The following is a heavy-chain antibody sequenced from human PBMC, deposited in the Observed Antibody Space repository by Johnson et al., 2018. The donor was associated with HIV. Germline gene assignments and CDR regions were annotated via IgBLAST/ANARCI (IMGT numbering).Heavy chain of an antibody. V-gene: IGHV3-30-3*01. CDR1: GFTFSSYA. Sequence: QVQLVESGGGVVQPGRYLRLSCAASGFTFSSYAMHWVRQAPGKGLEWVAVISYDGANKDYADSVKGRFTISRDNSKSTLYLQMNSLRDEDTAVYFCAKDTEDSVRMVYAPFDIWGQGTLVTVSS. CDR3: AKDTEDSVRMVYAPFDI. D-gene: IGHD2-8*01. J-gene: IGHJ3*02. CDR2: ISYDGANK.